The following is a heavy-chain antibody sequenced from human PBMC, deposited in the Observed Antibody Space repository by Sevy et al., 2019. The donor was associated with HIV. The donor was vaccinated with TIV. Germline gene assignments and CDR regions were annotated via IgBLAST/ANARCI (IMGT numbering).Heavy chain of an antibody. D-gene: IGHD2-21*02. CDR1: GYTLTELS. V-gene: IGHV1-24*01. J-gene: IGHJ4*02. CDR2: FDPEDGET. CDR3: ATLALYCGGDCPGHFFDC. Sequence: ASVKVSCKVSGYTLTELSMHWVRQAPGKGLEWMGGFDPEDGETIYAQKFQGRVTMTEDTSTDTAYMELSSLRSEDTAVYYCATLALYCGGDCPGHFFDCWGQGTLVTVSS.